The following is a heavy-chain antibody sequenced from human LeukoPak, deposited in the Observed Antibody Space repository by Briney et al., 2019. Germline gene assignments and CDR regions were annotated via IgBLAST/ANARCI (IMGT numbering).Heavy chain of an antibody. D-gene: IGHD2-21*02. Sequence: SVKVSCKASGGTFSSYAISWVRQAPGQGLEWMGGIIPIFGTANYAQKFQGRVTITADESTSTAYMELSSLRSDDTAVYYCARDYCAGDCFPDYWGQGTLVTVSS. CDR1: GGTFSSYA. CDR3: ARDYCAGDCFPDY. V-gene: IGHV1-69*13. CDR2: IIPIFGTA. J-gene: IGHJ4*02.